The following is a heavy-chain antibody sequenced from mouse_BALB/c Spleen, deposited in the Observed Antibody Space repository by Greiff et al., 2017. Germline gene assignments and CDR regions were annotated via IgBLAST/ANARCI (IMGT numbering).Heavy chain of an antibody. D-gene: IGHD4-1*01. V-gene: IGHV1-5*01. J-gene: IGHJ4*01. CDR2: IYPGNSDT. CDR1: GYTFTSYW. CDR3: TRAGTPYAMDY. Sequence: DVKLQESGTVLARPGASVKMSCKASGYTFTSYWMHWVKQRPGQGLEWIGVIYPGNSDTSYNQKFKGKAKLTAVTSTSTAYMELSSLTNEDSAVYYCTRAGTPYAMDYWGQGTSVTVSS.